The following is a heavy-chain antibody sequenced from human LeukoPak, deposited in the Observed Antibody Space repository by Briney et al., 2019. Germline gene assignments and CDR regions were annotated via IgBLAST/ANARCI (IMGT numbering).Heavy chain of an antibody. CDR2: INAGNGNT. CDR1: GYTFTSYA. D-gene: IGHD3-10*01. J-gene: IGHJ5*02. CDR3: ATTRQDYYGSGSYYTGNWFDP. V-gene: IGHV1-3*03. Sequence: ASVKVSCKASGYTFTSYAMHWVRQAPGQRLEWMGWINAGNGNTKYSQEFQGRVTITADESTSTAYMELSSLRSEDTAVYYCATTRQDYYGSGSYYTGNWFDPWGQGTLVTVSS.